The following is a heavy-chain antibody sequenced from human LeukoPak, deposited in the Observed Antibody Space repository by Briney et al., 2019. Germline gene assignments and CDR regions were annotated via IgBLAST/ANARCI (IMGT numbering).Heavy chain of an antibody. CDR1: GFTFTSFE. Sequence: GGSLRLSCAASGFTFTSFEMNWVRQAPGKGLEWVSYINSSGRTIYYADSVKGRFTISRDNAKNSLYLQMNSLRAEDTAVYYCARQNSSRSYTIWGRGRMVTVSS. CDR3: ARQNSSRSYTI. V-gene: IGHV3-48*03. D-gene: IGHD1-26*01. CDR2: INSSGRTI. J-gene: IGHJ3*02.